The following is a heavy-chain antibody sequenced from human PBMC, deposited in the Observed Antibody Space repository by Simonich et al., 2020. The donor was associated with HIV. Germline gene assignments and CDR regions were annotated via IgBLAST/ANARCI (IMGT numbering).Heavy chain of an antibody. J-gene: IGHJ3*02. CDR3: ARDLSGDAFDI. CDR1: GFTFRSYG. V-gene: IGHV3-33*01. CDR2: IWYDGSNK. Sequence: QVQLVESGGGVVQPGRSLRLSCAASGFTFRSYGMHWGRQAQGKGREWVAFIWYDGSNKNYIDSVKGRFTISRDNSKNTLYLQMNSLRAEDTAVYYCARDLSGDAFDIWGQGTMVTVST. D-gene: IGHD1-26*01.